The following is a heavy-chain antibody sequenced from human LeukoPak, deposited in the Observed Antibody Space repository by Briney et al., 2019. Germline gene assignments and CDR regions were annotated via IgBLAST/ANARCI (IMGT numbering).Heavy chain of an antibody. CDR3: ARDRWYYGSGSSPLDY. J-gene: IGHJ4*02. CDR2: ISAYNGNT. D-gene: IGHD3-10*01. V-gene: IGHV1-18*04. CDR1: GYTFTSYG. Sequence: ASVKVSCKASGYTFTSYGISWVRQAPGQGLEGMGWISAYNGNTNYAQKLQGRVTMTTDTSTSTAYMELRSLRSDDTAVYYCARDRWYYGSGSSPLDYWGQGTLVTVSS.